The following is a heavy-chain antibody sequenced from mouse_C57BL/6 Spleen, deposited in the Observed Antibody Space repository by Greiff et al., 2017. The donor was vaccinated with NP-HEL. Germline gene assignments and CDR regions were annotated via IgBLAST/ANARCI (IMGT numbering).Heavy chain of an antibody. J-gene: IGHJ4*01. CDR1: GFTFSSYT. V-gene: IGHV5-9*01. D-gene: IGHD2-4*01. Sequence: DVMLVESGGGLVKPGGSLKLSCAASGFTFSSYTMSWVRQTPEKRLEWVATISGGGGNTYYPASVKGRFTIPRDNAKNTLYLQMSSLRSEDTALYYCARSVYDYDEDYAMDYWGQGTSVTVSS. CDR2: ISGGGGNT. CDR3: ARSVYDYDEDYAMDY.